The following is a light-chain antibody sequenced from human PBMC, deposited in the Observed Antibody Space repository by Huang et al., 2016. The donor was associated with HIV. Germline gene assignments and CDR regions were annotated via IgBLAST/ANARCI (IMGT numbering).Light chain of an antibody. CDR3: QQYDTLPWT. CDR1: LDINNY. V-gene: IGKV1-33*01. Sequence: DIQMTQSPSSLSASLGDKVTITCQASLDINNYLNWYQQKPGQAPKLLIYDASDLETEVSSRFSGSRSETNFTFVVSSLQPEDVATYYCQQYDTLPWTFGQGTKVE. J-gene: IGKJ1*01. CDR2: DAS.